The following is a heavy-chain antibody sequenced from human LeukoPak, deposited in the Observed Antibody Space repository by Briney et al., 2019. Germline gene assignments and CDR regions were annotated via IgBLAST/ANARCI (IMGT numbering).Heavy chain of an antibody. D-gene: IGHD4-17*01. Sequence: PGRSLRLSCAASGFTFSSYVMHWVRQAPGKGLEWVADISYAGSNEYYADSVKGRFTISRDNSKNTLYLQMNSLGAEDTAVYYCARERGDYHNWFDPWGQGTLVTVSS. CDR2: ISYAGSNE. CDR1: GFTFSSYV. J-gene: IGHJ5*02. V-gene: IGHV3-30-3*01. CDR3: ARERGDYHNWFDP.